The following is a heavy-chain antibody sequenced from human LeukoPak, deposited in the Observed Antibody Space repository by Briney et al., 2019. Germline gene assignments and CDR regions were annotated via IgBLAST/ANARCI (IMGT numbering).Heavy chain of an antibody. CDR2: INHSGST. CDR1: GGSFSGYY. V-gene: IGHV4-34*01. J-gene: IGHJ4*02. Sequence: PETLSLTCAVYGGSFSGYYWSWIRQPPGKGLEWIGEINHSGSTNYNPSLKSRVTISVDTSKNQFSLKLSSVTAADTAVYYCARGGRGRAYYFDYWGQGTLVTVSS. CDR3: ARGGRGRAYYFDY.